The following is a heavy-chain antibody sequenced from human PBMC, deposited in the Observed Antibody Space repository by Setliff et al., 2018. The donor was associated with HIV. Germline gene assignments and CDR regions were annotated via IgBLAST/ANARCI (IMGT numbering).Heavy chain of an antibody. J-gene: IGHJ4*02. D-gene: IGHD6-6*01. CDR2: IYYSGDT. V-gene: IGHV4-39*01. CDR1: GGSISSSSYY. Sequence: PSETLSLTCTVSGGSISSSSYYWGWIRQPTGKGLEWIGTIYYSGDTQYNPSFKSRVIMSVDTSKNQFSLRLISVTAADTAVYYCARMEATRPPRGLDHWGPGTLVTVSS. CDR3: ARMEATRPPRGLDH.